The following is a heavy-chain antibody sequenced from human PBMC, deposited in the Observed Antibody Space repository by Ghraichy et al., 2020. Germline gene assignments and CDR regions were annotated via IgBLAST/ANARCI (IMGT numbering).Heavy chain of an antibody. Sequence: GGSLRLSCAASGFTFSSYAMSWVRQAPGKGLEWVSAISGSGGSTYYADSVKGRFTISRDNSKNTLYLQMNSLRAEDTAVYYCAKETPYYDILTGYYGGYFDYWGQGTLVTVSS. CDR1: GFTFSSYA. CDR3: AKETPYYDILTGYYGGYFDY. D-gene: IGHD3-9*01. V-gene: IGHV3-23*01. J-gene: IGHJ4*02. CDR2: ISGSGGST.